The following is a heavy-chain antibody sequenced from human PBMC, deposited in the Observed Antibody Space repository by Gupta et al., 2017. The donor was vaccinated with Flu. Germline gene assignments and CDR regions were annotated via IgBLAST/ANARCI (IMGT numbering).Heavy chain of an antibody. Sequence: QVQLQESGPGLVTPSGTLSLTCSVSGGHISSSNWSSWVRQPPGKGLEWIGEIYHSGSTNYNPSLKSRVTISVDKSKNQFSLKLSSVTAADTAVYYCARGPPKILTGYYLDYWGQGTLVTVSS. V-gene: IGHV4-4*02. J-gene: IGHJ4*02. D-gene: IGHD3-9*01. CDR2: IYHSGST. CDR1: GGHISSSNW. CDR3: ARGPPKILTGYYLDY.